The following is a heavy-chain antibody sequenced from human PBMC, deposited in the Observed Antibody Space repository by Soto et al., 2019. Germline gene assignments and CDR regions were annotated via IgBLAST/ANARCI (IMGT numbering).Heavy chain of an antibody. J-gene: IGHJ4*02. CDR1: GYTFTSYG. V-gene: IGHV1-18*01. CDR2: ISAYNGNT. CDR3: ARSITIFGVVISGVYSFDY. Sequence: ASVKVSCKACGYTFTSYGISWVRRAPGQGLEWMGWISAYNGNTNYAQKLQGRVTMTTDTSTSTAYMELRSLRSDDTAVYYCARSITIFGVVISGVYSFDYWGQGTLVTVSS. D-gene: IGHD3-3*01.